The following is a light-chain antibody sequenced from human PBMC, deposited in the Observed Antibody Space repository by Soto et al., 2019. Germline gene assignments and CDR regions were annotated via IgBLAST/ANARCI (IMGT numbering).Light chain of an antibody. CDR1: QSLAFSNGDTY. V-gene: IGKV2-24*01. Sequence: DVVLSQTLLSSPVTLGQPASISCRSSQSLAFSNGDTYLSWLQQRPGQPPRLLIYKVSNRFSGVPDRFSCSGAGTDFTLKISRVEAEDVGVYYCMQLTHVPYTFGQGTKLEIK. CDR3: MQLTHVPYT. CDR2: KVS. J-gene: IGKJ2*01.